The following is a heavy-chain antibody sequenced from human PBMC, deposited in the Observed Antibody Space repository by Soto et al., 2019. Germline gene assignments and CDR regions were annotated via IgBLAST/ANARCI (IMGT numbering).Heavy chain of an antibody. CDR1: GYTFTNQY. CDR2: INPSGGGT. V-gene: IGHV1-46*01. J-gene: IGHJ6*02. CDR3: ARDLAPGLVPTTPGTYYGMDV. D-gene: IGHD2-2*01. Sequence: QVLLVHSGAEVRKPGASVRVYCKASGYTFTNQYIHWVRQAPGRGLEWMGIINPSGGGTKYAQQFQGRVTLTRDTSASTVYMELSSLRSEDTALYFCARDLAPGLVPTTPGTYYGMDVWGQGTPVTVSS.